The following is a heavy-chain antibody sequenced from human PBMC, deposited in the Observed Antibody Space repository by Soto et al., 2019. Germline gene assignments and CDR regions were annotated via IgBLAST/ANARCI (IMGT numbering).Heavy chain of an antibody. CDR2: ISGSGGST. Sequence: GGSLRLSCAASVFTFSSYAMSLVRQSPGKGLEWVSAISGSGGSTYYADSVKGRFTISRDNSKNTLYLQMNSLRAEDTAVYYCAKDDYGDYFIAEYSGQGTMVTVSS. J-gene: IGHJ4*02. CDR1: VFTFSSYA. CDR3: AKDDYGDYFIAEY. D-gene: IGHD4-17*01. V-gene: IGHV3-23*01.